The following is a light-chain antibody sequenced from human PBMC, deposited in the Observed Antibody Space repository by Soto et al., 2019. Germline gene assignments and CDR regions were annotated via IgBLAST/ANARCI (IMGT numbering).Light chain of an antibody. J-gene: IGKJ1*01. V-gene: IGKV3-20*01. CDR1: QSVSSSY. CDR2: GAS. CDR3: QQYGSSPWT. Sequence: EIVLTQSPGTLSLSPGERATLSCRASQSVSSSYLAWYQQKPGQAPRLLLYGASSRATGIPDRFSGSGSGPDVTLTISRLEPEDFAVDYCQQYGSSPWTFGQGTKVEIK.